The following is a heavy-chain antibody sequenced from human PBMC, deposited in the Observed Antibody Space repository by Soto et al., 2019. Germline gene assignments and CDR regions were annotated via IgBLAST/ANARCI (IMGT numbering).Heavy chain of an antibody. CDR3: ARRSYGSGVDL. D-gene: IGHD3-10*01. CDR2: IFYSGGT. Sequence: QLQLQESGPGLVKPSEALSLTCTVSGGSISSSGHYWGWIRQTPGKGLEWIGNIFYSGGTNYNASFRSRVSLSVDSSKNQLSLKVTSVTAADTAVYYCARRSYGSGVDLWGRGTLVTVSS. J-gene: IGHJ5*02. V-gene: IGHV4-39*01. CDR1: GGSISSSGHY.